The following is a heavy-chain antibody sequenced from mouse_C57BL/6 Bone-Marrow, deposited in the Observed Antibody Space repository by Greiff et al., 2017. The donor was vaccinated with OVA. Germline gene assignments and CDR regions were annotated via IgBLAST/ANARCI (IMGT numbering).Heavy chain of an antibody. CDR3: ARRGYYGNFY. D-gene: IGHD2-1*01. J-gene: IGHJ3*01. V-gene: IGHV5-6*01. CDR1: GFTFSSYG. Sequence: EVQLVESGGDLVKPGGSLKLSCAASGFTFSSYGMSWVRQTPDKRLEWVATISSGGSYTYYPDSVKGRFTISRDNAKNTLYLQMSSLKSEDTAMYYCARRGYYGNFYWGQGTLVTVSA. CDR2: ISSGGSYT.